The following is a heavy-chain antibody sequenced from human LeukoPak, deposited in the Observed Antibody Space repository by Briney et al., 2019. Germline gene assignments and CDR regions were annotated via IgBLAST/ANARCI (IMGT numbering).Heavy chain of an antibody. CDR1: GFTFRSYW. V-gene: IGHV3-74*01. D-gene: IGHD3-3*01. Sequence: GGSLRLSCATSGFTFRSYWMHWVRQTPGKGPVWVSRISPDGRSTTYADSVKGRFAISRDNAKNALYLQMNSLRAEDTAVYYCARGMYIYDFWSGYFDYWGQGTLVTVSS. CDR2: ISPDGRST. J-gene: IGHJ4*02. CDR3: ARGMYIYDFWSGYFDY.